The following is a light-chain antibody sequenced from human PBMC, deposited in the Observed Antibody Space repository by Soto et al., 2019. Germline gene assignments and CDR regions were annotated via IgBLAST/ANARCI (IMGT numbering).Light chain of an antibody. CDR3: RKYNSALLT. Sequence: DIPMTQSPSSLSASVGDRVTITGRARQRLYTYLAWYQQKPGKDPKLMIYAASTLEAGVQSRFSGSGSGTDFTLTISSRQPEDVSTYYCRKYNSALLTFGQGTRLEIK. J-gene: IGKJ5*01. CDR2: AAS. CDR1: QRLYTY. V-gene: IGKV1-27*01.